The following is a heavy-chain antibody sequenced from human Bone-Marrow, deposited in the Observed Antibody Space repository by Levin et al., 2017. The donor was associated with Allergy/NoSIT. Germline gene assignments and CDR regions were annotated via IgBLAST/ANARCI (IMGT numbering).Heavy chain of an antibody. CDR2: ISSDGSDK. CDR1: GFAFSDYG. V-gene: IGHV3-30*18. J-gene: IGHJ4*02. D-gene: IGHD3-3*01. CDR3: AKDYGTYDSHLDN. Sequence: PGGSLRLSCAASGFAFSDYGMHWVRQAPGKGLEWLAVISSDGSDKYHLDSVRGRFTISRDNPKNTLYLLMNSLRAEDTAVYYCAKDYGTYDSHLDNWGQGSLVTVSS.